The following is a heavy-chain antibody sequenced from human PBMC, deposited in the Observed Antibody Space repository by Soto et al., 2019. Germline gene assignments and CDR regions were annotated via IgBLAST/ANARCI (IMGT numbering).Heavy chain of an antibody. Sequence: GVSLKISCKGSGYSFTSYWIGCVRQMPGKGLEWMGIIYPGDSDTRYSPSFQGQVTISADKSISTAYLQWSSLKASDTAMYYCARIGYCSGGSCPYLDYWGQGTLVTVSS. J-gene: IGHJ4*02. V-gene: IGHV5-51*01. CDR3: ARIGYCSGGSCPYLDY. D-gene: IGHD2-15*01. CDR1: GYSFTSYW. CDR2: IYPGDSDT.